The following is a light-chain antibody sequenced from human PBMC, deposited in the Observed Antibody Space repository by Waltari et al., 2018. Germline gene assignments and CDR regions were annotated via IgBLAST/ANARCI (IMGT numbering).Light chain of an antibody. CDR3: AAWDDSLSGYV. Sequence: QSVLTQPPSASGTPGQRVTISCSGSSATIGSNPVNWYQQLPGTAPKLLINTNSQRPSGVPDRFSGSKSGTSASLAISGLLSDDEAEYYCAAWDDSLSGYVFGTGTNVSVL. V-gene: IGLV1-44*01. J-gene: IGLJ1*01. CDR1: SATIGSNP. CDR2: TNS.